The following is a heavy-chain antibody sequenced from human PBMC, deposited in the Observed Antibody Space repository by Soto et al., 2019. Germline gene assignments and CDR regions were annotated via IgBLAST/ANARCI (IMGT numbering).Heavy chain of an antibody. Sequence: GGSLRLSCAASGFTFSSYWMSWVRQAPGKGLEWVANIKQDGSEKYYVDSVKGRFTISRDNAKNSLYLQMNSLRAEDTAVYYCARDWGYCSGGSCCFLPDYWGQGTLVTVSS. CDR1: GFTFSSYW. D-gene: IGHD2-15*01. V-gene: IGHV3-7*03. CDR2: IKQDGSEK. J-gene: IGHJ4*02. CDR3: ARDWGYCSGGSCCFLPDY.